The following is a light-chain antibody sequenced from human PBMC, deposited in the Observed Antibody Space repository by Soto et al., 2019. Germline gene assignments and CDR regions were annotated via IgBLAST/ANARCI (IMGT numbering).Light chain of an antibody. CDR1: STDVGSYNL. J-gene: IGLJ3*02. CDR3: CSYAGSRPWV. Sequence: QLVLTQPASVSGSPGQSITISCTGASTDVGSYNLVSWYQQHPGKAPLLLIYEVSQRPSGVSDRFSGAKSGTTASLTLSGLQAEDEADYYCCSYAGSRPWVFGGGTKLTVL. V-gene: IGLV2-23*02. CDR2: EVS.